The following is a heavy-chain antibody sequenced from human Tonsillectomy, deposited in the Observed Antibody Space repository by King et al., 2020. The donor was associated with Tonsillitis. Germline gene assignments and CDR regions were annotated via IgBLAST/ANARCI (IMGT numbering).Heavy chain of an antibody. D-gene: IGHD3-22*01. CDR2: IYYSGST. V-gene: IGHV4-59*01. CDR1: GGSISSYY. Sequence: QLQESGPGLVKPSETLSLTCTVSGGSISSYYWSWIRQPPGKGLEWIGYIYYSGSTNYNPSLKSRVTISVDTSKNQFSLKLSSVTAADTAAYYCARGQNYYDSSGYYRGGFDYWGQGTLVTVSS. CDR3: ARGQNYYDSSGYYRGGFDY. J-gene: IGHJ4*02.